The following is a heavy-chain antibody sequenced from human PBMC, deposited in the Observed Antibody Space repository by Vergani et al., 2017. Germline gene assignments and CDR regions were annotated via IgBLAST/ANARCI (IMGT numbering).Heavy chain of an antibody. D-gene: IGHD3-10*01. Sequence: QVQLVESGGGLVKPGGSLRLSCAASGFTFSDYYMSWIRQAPGKGLEWVSYISSSSSYTNYADSVKGRFTISRDNATNSLYLQMNSLRAEDTAVSYCARDRAGTYYYYGMDAWGQGTTVTVSS. CDR1: GFTFSDYY. V-gene: IGHV3-11*05. CDR2: ISSSSSYT. J-gene: IGHJ6*02. CDR3: ARDRAGTYYYYGMDA.